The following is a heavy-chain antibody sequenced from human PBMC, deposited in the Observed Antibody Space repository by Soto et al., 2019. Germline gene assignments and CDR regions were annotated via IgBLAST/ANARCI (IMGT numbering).Heavy chain of an antibody. J-gene: IGHJ5*02. CDR2: INPNSGGT. CDR1: GYTFTGYY. Sequence: ASVKVSCKASGYTFTGYYMHWVRQAPGQGLEWMGWINPNSGGTNYAQKFQGWVTMTSDTSISTAYMELSRLRSDDTAVYYCARGKLLHYWFDPWGQGTLVTVSS. D-gene: IGHD2-15*01. V-gene: IGHV1-2*04. CDR3: ARGKLLHYWFDP.